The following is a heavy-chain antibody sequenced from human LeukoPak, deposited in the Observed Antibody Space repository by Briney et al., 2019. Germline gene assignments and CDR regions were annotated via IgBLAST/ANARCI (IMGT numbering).Heavy chain of an antibody. CDR2: ISGSGAGT. CDR1: GFTFSSYA. CDR3: AKDQVSGSYPALELDS. D-gene: IGHD1-26*01. Sequence: PGGTLRLSCATSGFTFSSYAMSWVRQAPGKGLEWVSAISGSGAGTYYADSVQRSLTTSRDSSKNTLYLQMNSLRAEDTAVYYCAKDQVSGSYPALELDSWGQGTLVTVSS. V-gene: IGHV3-23*01. J-gene: IGHJ4*02.